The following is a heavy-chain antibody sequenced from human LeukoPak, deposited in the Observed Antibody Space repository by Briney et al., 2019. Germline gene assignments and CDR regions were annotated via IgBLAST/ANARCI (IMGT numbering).Heavy chain of an antibody. CDR3: AATIILPAAMGFDY. V-gene: IGHV4-39*01. J-gene: IGHJ4*02. Sequence: SETLSLTCTVSGGSIRSSSFYWGWIRQPPGKGLEWIGSIYYNGRTYYNPSLKGRVTISADTSKNQFSLKLSSGTAAGTALYCWAATIILPAAMGFDYWGQGTLVTVSS. CDR1: GGSIRSSSFY. CDR2: IYYNGRT. D-gene: IGHD2-2*01.